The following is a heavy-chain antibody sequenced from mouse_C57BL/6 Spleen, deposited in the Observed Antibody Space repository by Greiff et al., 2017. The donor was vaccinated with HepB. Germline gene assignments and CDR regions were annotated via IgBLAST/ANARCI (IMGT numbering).Heavy chain of an antibody. V-gene: IGHV5-4*01. CDR2: ISDGGSYT. CDR1: GFTFSSYA. D-gene: IGHD3-2*02. Sequence: EVMLVESGGGLVKPGGSLKLSCAASGFTFSSYAMSWVRQTPEKRLEWVATISDGGSYTYYPDNVKGRFTISRDNAKNNLYLQMSHLKSEDTAMYYCAGEGVQATSYAMDYWGQGNSVTVSS. CDR3: AGEGVQATSYAMDY. J-gene: IGHJ4*01.